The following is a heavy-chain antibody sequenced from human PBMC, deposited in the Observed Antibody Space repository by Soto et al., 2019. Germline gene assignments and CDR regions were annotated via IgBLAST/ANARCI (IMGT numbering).Heavy chain of an antibody. CDR1: GGSISSYY. CDR2: IYYSGST. CDR3: AKEVEPRIYGMDV. Sequence: TETLSLTCTFSGGSISSYYWSWIRHPPGKGLEWIGYIYYSGSTNYNPSLKSRVTISVDTSKNQFSLKLSSVTAADTAVYYCAKEVEPRIYGMDVWGHGTTITVSS. D-gene: IGHD1-1*01. J-gene: IGHJ6*01. V-gene: IGHV4-59*01.